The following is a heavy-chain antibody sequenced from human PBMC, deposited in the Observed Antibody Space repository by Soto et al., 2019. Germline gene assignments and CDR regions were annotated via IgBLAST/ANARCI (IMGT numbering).Heavy chain of an antibody. Sequence: PGGSLRLSCAASGFTFSDYYMSWIRQAPGKGPEWVSYISSSGSTIYYADSVKGRFTISRDNAKNSLYLQMNSLRAEDTAVYYCARGRYCSGGSCFFGYAFDIWGQGTMVTVSS. CDR3: ARGRYCSGGSCFFGYAFDI. CDR1: GFTFSDYY. V-gene: IGHV3-11*01. J-gene: IGHJ3*02. D-gene: IGHD2-15*01. CDR2: ISSSGSTI.